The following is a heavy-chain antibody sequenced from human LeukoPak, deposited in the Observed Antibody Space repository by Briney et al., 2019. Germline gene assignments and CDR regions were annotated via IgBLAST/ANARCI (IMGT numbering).Heavy chain of an antibody. V-gene: IGHV3-9*01. Sequence: PGGSLRLSCAASGFTFDDYAMHWVRQAPGKGLEWVSGISWNSGRIGYADSVKGRFTISRDNAKNSLYLQMNSLRAEDTAVYYCARAYARVNWFDPWGQGTLVTVSS. CDR2: ISWNSGRI. CDR1: GFTFDDYA. J-gene: IGHJ5*02. D-gene: IGHD4-17*01. CDR3: ARAYARVNWFDP.